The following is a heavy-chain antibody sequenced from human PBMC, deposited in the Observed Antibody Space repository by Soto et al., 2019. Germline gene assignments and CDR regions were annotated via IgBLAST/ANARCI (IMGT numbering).Heavy chain of an antibody. CDR1: GFTFDDYA. J-gene: IGHJ4*02. CDR2: ISWNSGSI. Sequence: EVQLVESGGGLVQPGRSLRLSCAASGFTFDDYAMHWVRQAPGKGLEWVSGISWNSGSIGYADSVKGRFTISRDNAKNSLSLQMNSLRAEDTALYYCAKGDWGHAFDYWGQGTLVTVSS. D-gene: IGHD7-27*01. CDR3: AKGDWGHAFDY. V-gene: IGHV3-9*01.